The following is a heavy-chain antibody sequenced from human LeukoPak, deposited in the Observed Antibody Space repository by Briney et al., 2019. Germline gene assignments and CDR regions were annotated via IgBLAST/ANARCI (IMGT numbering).Heavy chain of an antibody. CDR3: AKETGYSSGWWPVYDAFDL. CDR2: ISYDGSNK. CDR1: GFTFSSYG. Sequence: QPGRSLRLSCAASGFTFSSYGMHWVRQAPGKGLEWVAVISYDGSNKYYADSVKGRFTISRDNSKNTLYLQMNSLRAEDTAVYYCAKETGYSSGWWPVYDAFDLWGQGTMVTVSS. V-gene: IGHV3-30*18. D-gene: IGHD6-19*01. J-gene: IGHJ3*01.